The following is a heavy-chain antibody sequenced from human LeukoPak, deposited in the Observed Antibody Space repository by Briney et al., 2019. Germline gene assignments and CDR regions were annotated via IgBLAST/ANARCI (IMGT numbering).Heavy chain of an antibody. V-gene: IGHV3-7*05. CDR3: ARAGRVDY. CDR2: IKQDGSEK. Sequence: GGSLRLSCAASGFTFSNYWMSWVRQAPGKGLEWVANIKQDGSEKYYGDSLKGRFTISRDNAKNSLYLQMNSLRVEDTAVYYCARAGRVDYWGQGTLVTVFS. D-gene: IGHD1-26*01. CDR1: GFTFSNYW. J-gene: IGHJ4*02.